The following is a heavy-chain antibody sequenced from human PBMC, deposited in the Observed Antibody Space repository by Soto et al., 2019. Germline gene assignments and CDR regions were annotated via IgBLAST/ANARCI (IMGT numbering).Heavy chain of an antibody. Sequence: SETLSLTCTVSGGSISSYYWSWIRQPPGKGLEWIGYIYYSGSTNYNPSLKSRVTISVDTSKNQFSLKLSSVTAADTAVYYCASVAAAHDYYYGMDVWGQGTTVTVSS. J-gene: IGHJ6*02. CDR2: IYYSGST. CDR3: ASVAAAHDYYYGMDV. V-gene: IGHV4-59*01. D-gene: IGHD6-13*01. CDR1: GGSISSYY.